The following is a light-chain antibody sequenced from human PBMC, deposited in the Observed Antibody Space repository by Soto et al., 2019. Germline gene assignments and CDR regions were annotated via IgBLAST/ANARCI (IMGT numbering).Light chain of an antibody. V-gene: IGKV3-11*01. CDR2: DAS. Sequence: EIVLTQAPATLSLSPGERATLSCRASQSIGPSVDWYQQKPGQAPRLLIFDASHRATGIPARFSGSGSGTDFTLTISSLEPEDFAVYYCQQRTDRPPWTFGQGTKVDI. CDR1: QSIGPS. J-gene: IGKJ1*01. CDR3: QQRTDRPPWT.